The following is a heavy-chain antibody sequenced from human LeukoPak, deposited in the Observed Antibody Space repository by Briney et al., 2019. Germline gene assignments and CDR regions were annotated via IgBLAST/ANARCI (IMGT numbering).Heavy chain of an antibody. J-gene: IGHJ6*04. D-gene: IGHD2-2*02. V-gene: IGHV4-34*01. CDR3: ARGGYCSSTSCYRAPFLDV. CDR1: GGSFSGYY. Sequence: SETLSLTCAVYGGSFSGYYWSWIRQPPGKGLEWIGEINHSGSTNYNPSLKSRVTISVDTSKNQFSLKLSSVTAADTAVYYCARGGYCSSTSCYRAPFLDVWGKGTTVTVSS. CDR2: INHSGST.